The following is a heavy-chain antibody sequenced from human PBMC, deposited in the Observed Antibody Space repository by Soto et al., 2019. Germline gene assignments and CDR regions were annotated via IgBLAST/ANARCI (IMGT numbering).Heavy chain of an antibody. D-gene: IGHD6-19*01. Sequence: ASLKVSCKASGYTFTIYGISWVRQAPGQGLEWMGWISAYNGNTNYAQKLQGRVTMTTDTSTSTAYMELRSLRSDDTAVYYCARAEMYSSGDDAFDIWGQGTMVTVSS. CDR1: GYTFTIYG. V-gene: IGHV1-18*01. CDR3: ARAEMYSSGDDAFDI. CDR2: ISAYNGNT. J-gene: IGHJ3*02.